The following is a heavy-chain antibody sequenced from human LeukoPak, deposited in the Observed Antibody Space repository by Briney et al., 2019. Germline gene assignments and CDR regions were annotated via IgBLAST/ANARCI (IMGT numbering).Heavy chain of an antibody. D-gene: IGHD3-16*02. CDR3: ARGIFALNWFDP. V-gene: IGHV4-59*01. Sequence: PSETLSLTCTVSGGSISSYYWSWIPQPPGKGLEWIGYIYYSGSTNYNPSLKSRVTISVDTSKNQFSLKLSSVTAADTAVYYCARGIFALNWFDPWGQGTLVTVSS. J-gene: IGHJ5*02. CDR1: GGSISSYY. CDR2: IYYSGST.